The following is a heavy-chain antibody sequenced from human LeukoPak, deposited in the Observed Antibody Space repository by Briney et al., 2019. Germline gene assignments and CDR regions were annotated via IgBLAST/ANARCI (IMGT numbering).Heavy chain of an antibody. V-gene: IGHV3-30-3*01. CDR1: GLTFSSYA. CDR2: ISYDGSNK. D-gene: IGHD3-10*01. Sequence: PGGSLRLSCAASGLTFSSYAMHWVRQAPGKGLEWVAVISYDGSNKYYADSVKGRFTISRDSSKNTLYLQMNSLRAEDTAVCYCAREMWTMVRGVARPFDYWGQGTLVTVSS. CDR3: AREMWTMVRGVARPFDY. J-gene: IGHJ4*02.